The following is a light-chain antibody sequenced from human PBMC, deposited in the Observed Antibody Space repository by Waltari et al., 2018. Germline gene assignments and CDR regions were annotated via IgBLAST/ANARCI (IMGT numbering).Light chain of an antibody. V-gene: IGKV1-9*01. J-gene: IGKJ1*01. CDR3: QQLSDYPRT. CDR2: AAS. Sequence: DIQLTQSPSFLSASVGDRVTITCRASQGINNFLAWYQQRPGKAPKFLLYAASPLQSGVPSRFSGGGSETEFTLTVSSLQPEDFATYYCQQLSDYPRTFGQGTKVEIK. CDR1: QGINNF.